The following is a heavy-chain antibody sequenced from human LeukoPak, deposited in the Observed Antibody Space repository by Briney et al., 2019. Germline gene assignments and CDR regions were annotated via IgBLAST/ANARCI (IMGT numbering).Heavy chain of an antibody. J-gene: IGHJ5*02. CDR2: IYYSGST. D-gene: IGHD2-2*02. V-gene: IGHV4-30-4*01. CDR1: GGSISSGDYY. Sequence: SETLSLTCTVSGGSISSGDYYWSWIRQPPGKGLEWIGYIYYSGSTYYNPSLKSRVTISVDTSKNQFSLKLSSVTAADTAVYYCARGGYCSSTSCYSWFDPWGQGTLVTVSS. CDR3: ARGGYCSSTSCYSWFDP.